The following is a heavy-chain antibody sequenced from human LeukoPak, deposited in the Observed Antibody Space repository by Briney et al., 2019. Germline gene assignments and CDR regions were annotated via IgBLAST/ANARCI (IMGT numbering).Heavy chain of an antibody. V-gene: IGHV5-51*01. D-gene: IGHD5-12*01. J-gene: IGHJ4*02. Sequence: GEPLKISCKGSGYTFTSYWIGWVRQMPGKGLEWMGIIYPGDSDTRYSPSFQGQVTISADKSISTAYLQWSSLKASDTAMYYCARRSAATTYTYYFDYWGQGTLVTVSS. CDR3: ARRSAATTYTYYFDY. CDR1: GYTFTSYW. CDR2: IYPGDSDT.